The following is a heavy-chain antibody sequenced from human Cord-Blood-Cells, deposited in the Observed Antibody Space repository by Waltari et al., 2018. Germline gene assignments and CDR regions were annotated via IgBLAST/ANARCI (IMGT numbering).Heavy chain of an antibody. CDR3: ARDEIGGSYSGY. CDR2: IYHSGST. V-gene: IGHV4-38-2*02. D-gene: IGHD1-26*01. CDR1: GYSLSSGYY. J-gene: IGHJ4*02. Sequence: QVQLQESGPGLVKPSETLSLTCAVSGYSLSSGYYWGWIRQPPGKGLEWIGSIYHSGSTYYNPSLKSRVTISVDTSKNQFSLKLSSVTAADTAVYYCARDEIGGSYSGYWGQGTLVTVSS.